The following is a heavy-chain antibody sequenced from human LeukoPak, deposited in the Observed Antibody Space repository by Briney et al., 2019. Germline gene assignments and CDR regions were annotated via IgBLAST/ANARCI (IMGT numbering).Heavy chain of an antibody. J-gene: IGHJ2*01. CDR3: ARWGIYGDSRNWYFDI. V-gene: IGHV3-11*01. Sequence: GGSLRLSCAASGFSFSDYFISWIRQAPGKGLEWVSSIGSSGSIIYYADSVKGRFSISRDNAKNSVYLQMNSLRAEDTAVYYCARWGIYGDSRNWYFDIWGRGTLVSVS. CDR1: GFSFSDYF. CDR2: IGSSGSII. D-gene: IGHD4-17*01.